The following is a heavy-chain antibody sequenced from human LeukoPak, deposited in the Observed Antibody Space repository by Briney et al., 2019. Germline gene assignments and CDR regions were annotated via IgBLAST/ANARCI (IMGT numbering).Heavy chain of an antibody. CDR2: VYYSETP. Sequence: SETLSLTCTVSGSVMSSYYWSWIRQPPGKGLEWIGNVYYSETPNHNPSLISRVSISLDTSKKVFSLNLKSVTAADTAMYYCARGLGYCSSTICSHRFDIWGQGTMVAVSS. V-gene: IGHV4-59*01. D-gene: IGHD2-2*03. CDR1: GSVMSSYY. J-gene: IGHJ3*02. CDR3: ARGLGYCSSTICSHRFDI.